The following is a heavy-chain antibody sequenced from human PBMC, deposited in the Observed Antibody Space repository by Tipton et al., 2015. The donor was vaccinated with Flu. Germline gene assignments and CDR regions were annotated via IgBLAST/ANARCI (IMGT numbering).Heavy chain of an antibody. V-gene: IGHV3-64*02. CDR3: ATTYYLGYYLDAFDI. CDR2: ISSSGDNT. CDR1: GFTFSDYA. Sequence: SLRLSCAASGFTFSDYAMHWVRQAPGKGLEYVSAISSSGDNTYYADSVKGRFTISRDNSKNTLYLQMNSLRAEDTAVYYCATTYYLGYYLDAFDIWGQGTMVTVSS. J-gene: IGHJ3*02. D-gene: IGHD3-22*01.